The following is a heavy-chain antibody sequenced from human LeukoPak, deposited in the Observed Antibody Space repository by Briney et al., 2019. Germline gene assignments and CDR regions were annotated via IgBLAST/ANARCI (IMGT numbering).Heavy chain of an antibody. CDR2: INDSAST. V-gene: IGHV4-34*01. Sequence: SETLSLTCAVYGGSFSGYYWSWIRQPPGKGLEWIGEINDSASTNYNPSLKSRVTISVDTSKNQFSLKLSSVTAADTAVYYCARGYSSGWYGARNSHEYFQHWGQGTLVTVSS. J-gene: IGHJ1*01. CDR3: ARGYSSGWYGARNSHEYFQH. D-gene: IGHD6-19*01. CDR1: GGSFSGYY.